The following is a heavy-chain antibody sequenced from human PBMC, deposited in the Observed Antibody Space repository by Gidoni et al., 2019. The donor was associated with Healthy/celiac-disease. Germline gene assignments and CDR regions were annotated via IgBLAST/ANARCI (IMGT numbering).Heavy chain of an antibody. Sequence: EVQLVESGGGLVKPGGSLRLSCAASGFTFSNAWMSWVRQAPGKGLEWVGRIKSKTDGGTTDYAAPVKGRFTISRDDSKNTLYLQMNSLKTEDTAVYYCTTDSYLGGGPWFDPWGQGTLVTVSS. V-gene: IGHV3-15*01. CDR1: GFTFSNAW. CDR3: TTDSYLGGGPWFDP. CDR2: IKSKTDGGTT. D-gene: IGHD3-16*01. J-gene: IGHJ5*02.